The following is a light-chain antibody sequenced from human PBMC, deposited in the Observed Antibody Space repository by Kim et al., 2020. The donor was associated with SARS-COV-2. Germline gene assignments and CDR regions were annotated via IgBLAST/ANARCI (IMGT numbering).Light chain of an antibody. Sequence: PGESATLSCRASQSVSSTYLAWYQQKLGQTPTLLIYGASSRATGIPDRFSGSGSETDFTLTISRVEPEDFAVYYCQQYGSSPLLTFGQGTRLEIK. V-gene: IGKV3-20*01. CDR1: QSVSSTY. CDR3: QQYGSSPLLT. J-gene: IGKJ5*01. CDR2: GAS.